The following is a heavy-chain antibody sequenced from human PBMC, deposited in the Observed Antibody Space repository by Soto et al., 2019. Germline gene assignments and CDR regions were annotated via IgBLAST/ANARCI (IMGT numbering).Heavy chain of an antibody. CDR1: GGSISSYY. V-gene: IGHV4-59*08. D-gene: IGHD3-22*01. CDR3: ARLGGYYQSLDT. Sequence: SETLSLTCTVSGGSISSYYWSWIRQPPGKGLEWIGYIYYNVNTNYNPSLKSRVTISVDTSKNQFSLKLSSVTAADTAFYYCARLGGYYQSLDTWGQGTLVTVS. J-gene: IGHJ5*02. CDR2: IYYNVNT.